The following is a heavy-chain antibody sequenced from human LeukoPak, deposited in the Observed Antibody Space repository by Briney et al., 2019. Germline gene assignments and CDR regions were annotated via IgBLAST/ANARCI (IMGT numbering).Heavy chain of an antibody. CDR2: INHSGST. Sequence: PSETLSLTCAVYGGSFSGYYWSWVRQPPGKGREWMGEINHSGSTTYSPSLKSRVTISVDTSKNQFSLKLGSVTAADTAVYYCARDVGAYFDYWGQGTLVTVSS. V-gene: IGHV4-34*01. J-gene: IGHJ4*02. D-gene: IGHD2-15*01. CDR1: GGSFSGYY. CDR3: ARDVGAYFDY.